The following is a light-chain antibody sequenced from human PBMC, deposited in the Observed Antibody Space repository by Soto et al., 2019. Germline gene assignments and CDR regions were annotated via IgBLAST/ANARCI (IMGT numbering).Light chain of an antibody. V-gene: IGKV3-15*01. CDR3: QQFKNWPRT. J-gene: IGKJ1*01. Sequence: EIVMTQSPATLSVSPGERATLSCRASQSVGSNLAWYQQRPGQAPRLLIYDASTRATGIPARFSGSGSGTEFTLTISSLXXEXXXXXXCQQFKNWPRTFGQGTKVXIK. CDR1: QSVGSN. CDR2: DAS.